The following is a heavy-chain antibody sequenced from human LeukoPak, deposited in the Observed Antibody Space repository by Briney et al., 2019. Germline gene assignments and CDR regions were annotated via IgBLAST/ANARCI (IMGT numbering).Heavy chain of an antibody. CDR2: IWYDGSNK. Sequence: GGSLRLSCAASGFTFSSYSMNWVRQAPGKGLEWVAVIWYDGSNKYYADSVKGRFTISRDNSKNTLYLQMNSLRAEDAAVYYCAKGKLSYSYYFDYWGQGTLVTVSS. CDR3: AKGKLSYSYYFDY. D-gene: IGHD1-26*01. V-gene: IGHV3-33*06. J-gene: IGHJ4*02. CDR1: GFTFSSYS.